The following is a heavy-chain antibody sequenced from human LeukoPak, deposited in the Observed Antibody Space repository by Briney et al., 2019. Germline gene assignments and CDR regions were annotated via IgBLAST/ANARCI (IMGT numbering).Heavy chain of an antibody. CDR3: ARGAARMVEMGTIISFEY. CDR1: GFTFNSYI. CDR2: ISTMNTYI. D-gene: IGHD5-24*01. Sequence: GGSLRLSCAASGFTFNSYIINWVRQAPGKGLEWVSSISTMNTYIYYADSVKGRFTISRDNSKNTLYLQMNSLRAEDTAVYYCARGAARMVEMGTIISFEYWGQGTLVTVSS. J-gene: IGHJ4*02. V-gene: IGHV3-21*01.